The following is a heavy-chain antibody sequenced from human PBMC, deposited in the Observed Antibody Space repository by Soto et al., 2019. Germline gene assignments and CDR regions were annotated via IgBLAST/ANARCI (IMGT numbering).Heavy chain of an antibody. Sequence: SETLSLTCTVSGGSISSGDYYWSWIRQPPGKGLEWIGYIYYSGSTYYNPSPKSRVTIPVDTSKNQFSLKLSSVTAADTAVYYCARADTAMDFDYWGQGTLVTVSS. D-gene: IGHD5-18*01. CDR2: IYYSGST. CDR3: ARADTAMDFDY. J-gene: IGHJ4*02. V-gene: IGHV4-30-4*01. CDR1: GGSISSGDYY.